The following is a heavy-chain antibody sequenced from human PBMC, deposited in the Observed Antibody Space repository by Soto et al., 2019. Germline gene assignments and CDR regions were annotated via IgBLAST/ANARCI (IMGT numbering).Heavy chain of an antibody. J-gene: IGHJ4*02. D-gene: IGHD1-26*01. Sequence: GGSLRLSCAASGFTFSNAWMNWVRQAPGKGLEWVGRIKSKTDGGTTDYAAPVKGRFTISRDDSKNTLYLQMNSLKTEDTAVYYCTTANANRWELAVDYWGQGTLVTVSS. CDR3: TTANANRWELAVDY. V-gene: IGHV3-15*07. CDR1: GFTFSNAW. CDR2: IKSKTDGGTT.